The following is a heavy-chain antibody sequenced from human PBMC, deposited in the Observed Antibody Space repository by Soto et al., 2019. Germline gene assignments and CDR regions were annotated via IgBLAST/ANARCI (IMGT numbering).Heavy chain of an antibody. D-gene: IGHD5-18*01. J-gene: IGHJ6*02. CDR3: ASRVQVWLPDYYGMDV. CDR1: GYDYVTYA. Sequence: ASVKVSCKASGYDYVTYAITWVRQRPGQGLEWMGWISTLNGNTNYAQNFQGRVTMTTDTSTRIVHLELRSLRSDDTAVYYCASRVQVWLPDYYGMDVWGQGTTVTVSS. CDR2: ISTLNGNT. V-gene: IGHV1-18*01.